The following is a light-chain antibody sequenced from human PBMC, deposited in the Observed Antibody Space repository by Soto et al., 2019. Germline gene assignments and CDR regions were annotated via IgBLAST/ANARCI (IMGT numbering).Light chain of an antibody. CDR3: CSYTSSETVV. V-gene: IGLV2-23*02. Sequence: HSVLTQPASVSGTPVQSITISCTGTNSDVGKYDFVSWYQHYPDKAPKFIIYEVNKRPSGVSHRFSGSKSGSTASLTISGLQAEDEAHYYCCSYTSSETVVFGGGTKVTVL. J-gene: IGLJ3*02. CDR1: NSDVGKYDF. CDR2: EVN.